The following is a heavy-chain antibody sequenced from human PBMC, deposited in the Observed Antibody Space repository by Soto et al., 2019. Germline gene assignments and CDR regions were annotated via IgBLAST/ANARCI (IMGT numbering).Heavy chain of an antibody. J-gene: IGHJ4*02. D-gene: IGHD5-12*01. CDR1: GFTFSSYG. V-gene: IGHV3-30*18. CDR2: ISYDGSNK. Sequence: QVQLVESGGGVVQPGRSLRLSCAASGFTFSSYGMHWVRQAPGKGLEWVAVISYDGSNKYYADSVKGRFTISRDNSKNTLYLQMNSLRAGDTAVYYCAKALDYPYYFDYWGQGTLVTVSS. CDR3: AKALDYPYYFDY.